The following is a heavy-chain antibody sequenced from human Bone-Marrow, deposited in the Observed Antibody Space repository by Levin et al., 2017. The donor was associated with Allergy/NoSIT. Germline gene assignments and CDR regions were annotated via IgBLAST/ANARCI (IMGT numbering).Heavy chain of an antibody. Sequence: ASVKVSCKASGYTFTASAIHWVRQAPGQSFEWLGWISAGDGKAKYSQNFQDRVTITRDTSAATAYLELSTLKSEDTAVYFCARGRIQGAYYFFGLDVWGQGTTVTISS. CDR2: ISAGDGKA. J-gene: IGHJ6*02. V-gene: IGHV1-3*01. CDR3: ARGRIQGAYYFFGLDV. D-gene: IGHD1-26*01. CDR1: GYTFTASA.